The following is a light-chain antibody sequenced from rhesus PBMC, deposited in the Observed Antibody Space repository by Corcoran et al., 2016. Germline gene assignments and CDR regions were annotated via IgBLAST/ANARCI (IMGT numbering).Light chain of an antibody. CDR1: RSDICCYNR. V-gene: IGLV2-13*02. J-gene: IGLJ1*01. CDR3: SSYASSSAFI. CDR2: EVS. Sequence: QATLTQSPSVSGSPGQSVTISCTGTRSDICCYNRVSWYQQHPGKAPKLLLYEVSTRPSGVSDRFSGSKSGNTASLTISGRKAEEEAAYYFSSYASSSAFIFGAGTRLTVL.